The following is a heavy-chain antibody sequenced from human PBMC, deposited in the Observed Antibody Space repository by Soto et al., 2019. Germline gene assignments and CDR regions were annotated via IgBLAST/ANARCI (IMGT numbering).Heavy chain of an antibody. Sequence: QITLKESGPTLVKPTQTLTLTCTFSGFSLSTTRVGVGWIRQPPGEALEWLALLYSDDDKHYSPSRKRRLTITKDTSKNQVVLTLTNMDPGATAPYYCAHSKTSGRRYYFDYWGHGTLVAVSS. CDR3: AHSKTSGRRYYFDY. CDR1: GFSLSTTRVG. J-gene: IGHJ4*01. V-gene: IGHV2-5*02. CDR2: LYSDDDK.